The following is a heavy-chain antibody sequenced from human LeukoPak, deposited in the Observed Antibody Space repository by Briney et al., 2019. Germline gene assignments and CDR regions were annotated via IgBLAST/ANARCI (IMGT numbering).Heavy chain of an antibody. CDR1: GFTLDPYA. CDR3: GPWAFYHSLDV. J-gene: IGHJ6*02. D-gene: IGHD2/OR15-2a*01. Sequence: GGSLRLSCAASGFTLDPYAMLWVHQRPGKGLDGVAHINADGGPTLYAASVEGRFTIYRDKSTDSLYLQMNSLTTDDPALYYCGPWAFYHSLDVWGQGTTVTVSS. V-gene: IGHV3-43*02. CDR2: INADGGPT.